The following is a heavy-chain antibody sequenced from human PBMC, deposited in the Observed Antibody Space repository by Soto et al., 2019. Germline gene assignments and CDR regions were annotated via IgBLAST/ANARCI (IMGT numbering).Heavy chain of an antibody. J-gene: IGHJ1*01. Sequence: EVQLVQSGGGLAQPGKSLRLSCAASGFTFRKFWMHWVRQVPGKGPVWVSYISSDGTTTDYADSVKGRFTISRDNAKDTLSLRRDRLRAEDTVVYYCAIQDCTNDVCLEAAVTVGGALESWGQGTLVTVSS. CDR2: ISSDGTTT. V-gene: IGHV3-74*01. CDR3: AIQDCTNDVCLEAAVTVGGALES. CDR1: GFTFRKFW. D-gene: IGHD2-8*01.